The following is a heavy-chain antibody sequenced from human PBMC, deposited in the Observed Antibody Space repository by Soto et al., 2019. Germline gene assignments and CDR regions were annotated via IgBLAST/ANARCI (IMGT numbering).Heavy chain of an antibody. J-gene: IGHJ5*02. CDR3: ASLFAADGTGTWFDP. CDR1: GGSISSYY. D-gene: IGHD6-13*01. V-gene: IGHV4-59*12. Sequence: SETLSVTCTVSGGSISSYYWSWIRQPPGKGLEWIGYIYYSGSTNYNPSLKSRVTISVDTSKNQFSLRLSSVTAADTAVYYCASLFAADGTGTWFDPWGQGNLVTVSS. CDR2: IYYSGST.